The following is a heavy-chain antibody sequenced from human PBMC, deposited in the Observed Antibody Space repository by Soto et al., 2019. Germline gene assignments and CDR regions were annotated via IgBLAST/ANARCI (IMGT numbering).Heavy chain of an antibody. CDR2: IDPSDSYT. Sequence: GESLKISCKGSGYSFTSYWISWVRQMPGKGLEWMGRIDPSDSYTNYSPSFQGHVTISADKSISTAYLQWSSLKASDTAMYYCASLAQDYYDSSGYYYFDYWGQGTLVTVSS. CDR1: GYSFTSYW. CDR3: ASLAQDYYDSSGYYYFDY. D-gene: IGHD3-22*01. V-gene: IGHV5-10-1*01. J-gene: IGHJ4*02.